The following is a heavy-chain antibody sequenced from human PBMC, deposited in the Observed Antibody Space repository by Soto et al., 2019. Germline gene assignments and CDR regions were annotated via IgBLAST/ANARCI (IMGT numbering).Heavy chain of an antibody. CDR1: GFTFNSYD. CDR2: ISYDGNNK. V-gene: IGHV3-30*18. CDR3: AKDFFSGVPTIEYYFDY. D-gene: IGHD5-12*01. J-gene: IGHJ4*02. Sequence: QVQVVESGGGVVQSGRSLRLSCAASGFTFNSYDMHWVRQAPGKGLEWVAGISYDGNNKYYGDSVKGRFTISRDNSKNTLYLQMNSLRVEDTAVYYCAKDFFSGVPTIEYYFDYWGQGTLVTVSS.